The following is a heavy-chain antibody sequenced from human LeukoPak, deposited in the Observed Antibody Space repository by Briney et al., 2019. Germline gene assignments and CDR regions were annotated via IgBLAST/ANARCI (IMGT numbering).Heavy chain of an antibody. CDR1: GFTFSSYT. Sequence: GGSLRLSCAASGFTFSSYTMNWVRQAPGKGLEWVSSISSSSSNIYYADSVKGRFTISRDNAKNSLYLQMDSLGAEDTAVYFCAREAPVYSYAPVDYWGQGTLATVSS. CDR2: ISSSSSNI. D-gene: IGHD5-18*01. J-gene: IGHJ4*02. V-gene: IGHV3-21*01. CDR3: AREAPVYSYAPVDY.